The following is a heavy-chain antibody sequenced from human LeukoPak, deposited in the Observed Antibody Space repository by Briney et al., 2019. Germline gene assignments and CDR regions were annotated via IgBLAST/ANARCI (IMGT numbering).Heavy chain of an antibody. J-gene: IGHJ4*02. CDR3: AGGLGELSPTDY. V-gene: IGHV1-2*02. Sequence: ASVKVSCKASGYTFTGYYMHWVRQAPGQELEWMGWINPNSGGTNYAQKFQGRVTMTRDTSISTAYMELSRLRSDDTAVYYCAGGLGELSPTDYWGQGTLVTVSS. CDR2: INPNSGGT. D-gene: IGHD3-16*02. CDR1: GYTFTGYY.